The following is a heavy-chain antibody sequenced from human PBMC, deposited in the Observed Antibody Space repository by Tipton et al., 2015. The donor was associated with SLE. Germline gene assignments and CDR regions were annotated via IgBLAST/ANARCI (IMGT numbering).Heavy chain of an antibody. CDR3: ARHPGASFDF. CDR2: IYYGGST. J-gene: IGHJ4*02. Sequence: GLVKPSETLSLTCSVSGASINTNDYYWGWIRQPPGKGLAWIGNIYYGGSTYYNPSLRSRSAISVDTSQNQFSLRLTSATAADTAIYYCARHPGASFDFWGQGILVTVSS. CDR1: GASINTNDYY. V-gene: IGHV4-39*07.